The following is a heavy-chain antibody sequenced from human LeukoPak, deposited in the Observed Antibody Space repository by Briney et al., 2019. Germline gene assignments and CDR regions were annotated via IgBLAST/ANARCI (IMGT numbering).Heavy chain of an antibody. CDR1: GPTFSNYA. CDR3: ARDSDPNWVLSSPSTF. CDR2: ISYDGSNK. J-gene: IGHJ4*02. V-gene: IGHV3-30*04. D-gene: IGHD3-9*01. Sequence: GGSLRLSCAASGPTFSNYAMHWVRQAPGKGLEWVAIISYDGSNKYYADSVKGRFTISRDNSKNTLFLQMNSLRAEDTAVYYCARDSDPNWVLSSPSTFWGQGTLVTVSS.